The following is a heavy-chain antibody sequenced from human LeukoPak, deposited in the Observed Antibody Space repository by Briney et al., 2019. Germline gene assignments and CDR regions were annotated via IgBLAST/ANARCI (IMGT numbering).Heavy chain of an antibody. D-gene: IGHD1-1*01. CDR1: GSTFSSHG. CDR3: AKAERIETTGTLPRRTFYR. CDR2: VSASGGVT. V-gene: IGHV3-23*01. Sequence: GGSHRLSCAASGSTFSSHGMHWVRQAPGKGLEWVSAVSASGGVTNYAGSVKGRFTVSRDNSLNTLYLQMNNLRAEDTAVYYCAKAERIETTGTLPRRTFYRWGQARHVAVSS. J-gene: IGHJ4*02.